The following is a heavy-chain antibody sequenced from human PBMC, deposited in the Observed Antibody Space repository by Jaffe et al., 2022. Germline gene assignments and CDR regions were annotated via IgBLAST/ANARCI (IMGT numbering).Heavy chain of an antibody. V-gene: IGHV3-48*03. CDR1: GFTFSSYE. J-gene: IGHJ6*03. CDR3: ARVKGLTRFREVRGVTANYYYYYMDV. Sequence: EVQLVESGGGLVQPGGSLRLSCAASGFTFSSYEMNWVRQAPGKGLEWVSYISSSGSTIYYADSVKGRFTISRDNAKNSLYLQMNSLRAEDTAVYYCARVKGLTRFREVRGVTANYYYYYMDVWGKGTTVTVSS. CDR2: ISSSGSTI. D-gene: IGHD3-10*01.